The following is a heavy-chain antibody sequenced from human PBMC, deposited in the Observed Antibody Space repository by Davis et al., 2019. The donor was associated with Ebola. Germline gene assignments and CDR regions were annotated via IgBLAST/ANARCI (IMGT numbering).Heavy chain of an antibody. CDR2: ISYDGSNK. CDR3: ARRLYVLRFLEWSPFDY. D-gene: IGHD3-3*01. Sequence: PGGSLRLSCAASGFTFSSYAMHWVRQAPGKGLEWVAVISYDGSNKYYADSVKGRFTISRDNSKNTLYLQMNGLRAEDTAVYYCARRLYVLRFLEWSPFDYWGQGTLVTVSS. V-gene: IGHV3-30-3*01. J-gene: IGHJ4*02. CDR1: GFTFSSYA.